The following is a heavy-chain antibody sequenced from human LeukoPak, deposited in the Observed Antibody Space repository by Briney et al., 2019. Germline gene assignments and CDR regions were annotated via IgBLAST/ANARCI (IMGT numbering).Heavy chain of an antibody. D-gene: IGHD3-10*01. Sequence: ASVKVSCKASGYTFTSYDINWVRQATGQGLEWMGRMNPNSGNTGYAQKFQGRVTMTRSTSISTAYMELSSLRSEDTAVYYCASRSITMVRGVIITFNWFDPWGQGTLVTVSS. CDR3: ASRSITMVRGVIITFNWFDP. J-gene: IGHJ5*02. CDR1: GYTFTSYD. V-gene: IGHV1-8*01. CDR2: MNPNSGNT.